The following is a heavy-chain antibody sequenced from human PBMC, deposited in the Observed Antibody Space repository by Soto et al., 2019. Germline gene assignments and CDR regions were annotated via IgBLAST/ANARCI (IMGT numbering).Heavy chain of an antibody. D-gene: IGHD2-15*01. CDR2: ISWNSGNI. V-gene: IGHV3-9*03. Sequence: PGGSLRLSCAASGFTFDDYAMHWVRQAPGKGLEWVSGISWNSGNIGYADSVKGRFTISRDNAKNSLYLQMNSLRAEDMALYYWQKAPCSGGICHMKYWGQETLVTVSS. CDR1: GFTFDDYA. CDR3: QKAPCSGGICHMKY. J-gene: IGHJ4*02.